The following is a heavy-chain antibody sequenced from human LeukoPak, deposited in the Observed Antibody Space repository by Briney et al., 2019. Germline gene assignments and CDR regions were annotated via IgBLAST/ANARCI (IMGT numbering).Heavy chain of an antibody. CDR1: GYSFTSYW. CDR3: ARQRESGYRYDLD. V-gene: IGHV5-51*01. CDR2: IYPGDSDT. Sequence: GESLKISCKGSGYSFTSYWIAWVRQMPGKGLEWMGTIYPGDSDTRYSPSFRGQVTISGDKSISTAYLQWSSLKASDTAMCYCARQRESGYRYDLDWGQGTLVTVSS. J-gene: IGHJ4*02. D-gene: IGHD5-18*01.